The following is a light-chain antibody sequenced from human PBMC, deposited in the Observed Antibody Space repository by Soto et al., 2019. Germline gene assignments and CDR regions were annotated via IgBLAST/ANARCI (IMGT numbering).Light chain of an antibody. V-gene: IGKV1-6*01. Sequence: AIQMTQSPSSLSASVGDRVTITCRASQGIRNYLGWYQQKPGKAPKLLIYAASTLQSGVPSRFSASGSETDFTLSINNLQPEDFDTYYCLQDYNYPRTLGQGTKVDIK. CDR3: LQDYNYPRT. CDR2: AAS. J-gene: IGKJ1*01. CDR1: QGIRNY.